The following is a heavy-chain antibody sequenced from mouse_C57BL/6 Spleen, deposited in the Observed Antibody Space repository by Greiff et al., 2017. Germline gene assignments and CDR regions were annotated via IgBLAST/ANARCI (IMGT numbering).Heavy chain of an antibody. V-gene: IGHV1-59*01. CDR1: GYTFTSYW. D-gene: IGHD2-2*01. Sequence: QVQLQQPGAELVRPGTSVKLSCKASGYTFTSYWMHWVKQRPGQGLEWIGVIDPSDGYTNYNQKFKGKATLTVDTSSRTAYMQLSSLTSEDSAVSSCARGTMVTTGGYYFDYWGQGTTLTVSS. J-gene: IGHJ2*01. CDR3: ARGTMVTTGGYYFDY. CDR2: IDPSDGYT.